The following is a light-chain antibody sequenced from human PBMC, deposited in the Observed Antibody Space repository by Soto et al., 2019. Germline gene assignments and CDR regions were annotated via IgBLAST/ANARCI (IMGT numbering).Light chain of an antibody. Sequence: DIQVTQSPSSLSASVGDRVTITFRASQSISNNLNWYQQRPGKPPKLLIYTASSLQSGAPSRFSGSGSGTDFTLTISSLQPEDFAIYYCQQSYSSPITFGQGTRLEIK. J-gene: IGKJ5*01. V-gene: IGKV1-39*01. CDR3: QQSYSSPIT. CDR2: TAS. CDR1: QSISNN.